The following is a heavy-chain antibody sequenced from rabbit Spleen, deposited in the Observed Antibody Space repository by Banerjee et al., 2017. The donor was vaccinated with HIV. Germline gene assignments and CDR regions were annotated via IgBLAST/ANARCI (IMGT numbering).Heavy chain of an antibody. CDR3: AIDASYQMSTL. J-gene: IGHJ4*01. Sequence: QSLEESGGDLVQPGASLTLTCKASGLDFSSSYYMSWVRQAPGKGLEWIACMHTGTGNIGYASWAKGRFTIYKTSSTTMTLQMTSLTVADTATYFFAIDASYQMSTLWGPCTLVTVS. CDR1: GLDFSSSYY. V-gene: IGHV1S40*01. D-gene: IGHD6-1*01. CDR2: MHTGTGNI.